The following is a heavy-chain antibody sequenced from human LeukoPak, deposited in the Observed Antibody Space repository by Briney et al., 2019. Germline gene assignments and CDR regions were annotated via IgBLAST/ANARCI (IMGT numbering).Heavy chain of an antibody. CDR3: ARGPYSYDSSGAFDI. CDR2: ISSSGST. CDR1: VGYISSYY. V-gene: IGHV4-4*07. J-gene: IGHJ3*02. D-gene: IGHD3-22*01. Sequence: SETLSLTCTVSVGYISSYYWSWIRQPAGKGLEWIGRISSSGSTNYNPSLKSRVTISVDTSKNQFSLKLSSVTAADTAVYFCARGPYSYDSSGAFDIWGQGTMATVSS.